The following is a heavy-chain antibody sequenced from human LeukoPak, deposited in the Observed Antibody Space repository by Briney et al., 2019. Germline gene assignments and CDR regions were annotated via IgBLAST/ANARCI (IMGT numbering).Heavy chain of an antibody. CDR2: IYSGGST. V-gene: IGHV3-66*01. CDR1: GFTVSSNY. D-gene: IGHD1-26*01. CDR3: ARSRGARKRAYDY. J-gene: IGHJ4*02. Sequence: AGGSLRLSCVASGFTVSSNYMSWVRQAPGKGLEWVSIIYSGGSTYYAESVKGRFTISRDNSKNTLYLQMNSLRVDDTAVYYCARSRGARKRAYDYWGQGTLVTVSS.